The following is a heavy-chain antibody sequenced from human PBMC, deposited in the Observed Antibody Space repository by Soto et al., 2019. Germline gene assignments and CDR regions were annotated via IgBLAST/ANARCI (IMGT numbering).Heavy chain of an antibody. CDR2: ISSSSLYI. Sequence: EVQVVEYGGGLVKPGGSLRLSCAASGFTFSGYSMNWVRQAPGKGLEWVSSISSSSLYIYYADSVKGRFTISRDNAENSVYLQMNSLRAEDTAVYYCARDHVDDPAYYYYGMDVWGQGTAVTVSS. CDR1: GFTFSGYS. CDR3: ARDHVDDPAYYYYGMDV. J-gene: IGHJ6*02. V-gene: IGHV3-21*02. D-gene: IGHD5-12*01.